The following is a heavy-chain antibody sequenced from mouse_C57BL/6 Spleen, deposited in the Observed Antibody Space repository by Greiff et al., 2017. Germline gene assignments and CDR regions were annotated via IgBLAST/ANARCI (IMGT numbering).Heavy chain of an antibody. D-gene: IGHD2-4*01. CDR2: IDPNSGGT. CDR1: GYTFTSYW. J-gene: IGHJ2*01. CDR3: TRPFYYDYEGDFDY. Sequence: QVQLQQPGAELVKPGASVKLSCKASGYTFTSYWMHWVKQRPGRGLEWIGRIDPNSGGTKYNEKFKSKATLTVDKPSSTAYMQLSSLTSEDSSVYSSTRPFYYDYEGDFDYWGQGTTLTVPS. V-gene: IGHV1-72*01.